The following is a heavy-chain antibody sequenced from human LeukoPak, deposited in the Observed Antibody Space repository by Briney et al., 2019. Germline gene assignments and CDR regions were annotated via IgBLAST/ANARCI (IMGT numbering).Heavy chain of an antibody. Sequence: ASETLSLTCTVSGGSISSSSYYWGWIRQPPGKGLEWIGSIYYSGSTYYNPSLKSRVTISVDTSKNQFSLKLSSVTAADTAVYYCARACTNGVCYTDYWGQGTLVTVSS. J-gene: IGHJ4*02. CDR2: IYYSGST. V-gene: IGHV4-39*01. CDR3: ARACTNGVCYTDY. CDR1: GGSISSSSYY. D-gene: IGHD2-8*01.